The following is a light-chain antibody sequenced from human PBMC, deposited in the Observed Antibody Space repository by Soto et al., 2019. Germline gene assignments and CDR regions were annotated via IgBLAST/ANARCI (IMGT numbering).Light chain of an antibody. CDR3: QQRYSWLRA. J-gene: IGKJ1*01. V-gene: IGKV3-15*01. CDR1: QRISSN. Sequence: EIVMTQSPATLSVSPGERATLSCRASQRISSNLAWYQHKPGQSPRLVVYSGDKRAPGIPPRFSGSGSGTDFTLTISSLESDDFAIYYCQQRYSWLRACGLGTKVDIK. CDR2: SGD.